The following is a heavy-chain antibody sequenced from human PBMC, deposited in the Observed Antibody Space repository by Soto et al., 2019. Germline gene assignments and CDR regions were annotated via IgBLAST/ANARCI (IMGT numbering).Heavy chain of an antibody. Sequence: EVQLLESGGGLVQPGGSLRLSCAASGFTFSSYAMSWVRQAPGNGLEWVSAISGSGGSTYYADSVKGRFTISRDNSNNSLYLQMNSLRGEGTAVYYCAKARAASKYGSSTSCYVFDYWGQGTLVTVSS. CDR3: AKARAASKYGSSTSCYVFDY. D-gene: IGHD2-2*01. V-gene: IGHV3-23*01. J-gene: IGHJ4*02. CDR1: GFTFSSYA. CDR2: ISGSGGST.